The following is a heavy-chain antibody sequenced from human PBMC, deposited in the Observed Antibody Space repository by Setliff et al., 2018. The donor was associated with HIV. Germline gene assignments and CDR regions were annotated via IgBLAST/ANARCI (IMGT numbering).Heavy chain of an antibody. CDR3: VRTASSSWWGVHYYYYIDL. CDR2: INHSGNTGGT. V-gene: IGHV4-38-2*02. D-gene: IGHD2-8*02. CDR1: GYSISSGYY. Sequence: PSETLSLTCTVSGYSISSGYYWGWIRQPPGKGLEWIGEINHSGNTGGTNYNPSLSSRLTISVDTSKNHVSLRLSSVSAADTAVYYCVRTASSSWWGVHYYYYIDLWGKGTTVTVSS. J-gene: IGHJ6*03.